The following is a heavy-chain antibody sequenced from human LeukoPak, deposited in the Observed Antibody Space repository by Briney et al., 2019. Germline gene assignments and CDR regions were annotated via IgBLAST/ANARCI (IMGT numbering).Heavy chain of an antibody. CDR3: ARLPGGWLRFYIDY. Sequence: GGSLRLSCAASGFTVSSNYMSWVRQAPGKGLEWVSVIYSGGSTYYADSVKGRFTISRDNSKNTLYLQMNSLRAEDTAVYYCARLPGGWLRFYIDYWGQGTLVTVSS. D-gene: IGHD5-12*01. J-gene: IGHJ4*02. V-gene: IGHV3-53*01. CDR2: IYSGGST. CDR1: GFTVSSNY.